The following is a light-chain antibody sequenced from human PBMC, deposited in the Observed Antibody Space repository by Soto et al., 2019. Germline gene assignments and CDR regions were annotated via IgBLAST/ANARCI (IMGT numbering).Light chain of an antibody. CDR2: DAS. Sequence: ELVWTQSPATLSLSPGERATISCRASQSVSSYLAWYQQRPGQAPRLLIYDASSRAPGIPDRFSGSGSGTDFTLTISRLEPEDFAVYYCQQYGSSPRTFGQGTKVDIK. CDR1: QSVSSY. V-gene: IGKV3-20*01. CDR3: QQYGSSPRT. J-gene: IGKJ1*01.